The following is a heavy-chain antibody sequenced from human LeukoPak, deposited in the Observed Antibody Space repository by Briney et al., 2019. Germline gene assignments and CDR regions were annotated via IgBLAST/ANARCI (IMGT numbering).Heavy chain of an antibody. J-gene: IGHJ4*02. D-gene: IGHD3-3*01. V-gene: IGHV1-46*01. CDR3: ATYTIFGVHEFDY. Sequence: ASVKVSCKASGYTFTSYYMHWVRQAPGQGLEWMGIINPSGGSTSYAQKFQGRVTMTRDTSTSTVYMEMSSLRSEDTAVYYCATYTIFGVHEFDYWGQGTLVTVSS. CDR2: INPSGGST. CDR1: GYTFTSYY.